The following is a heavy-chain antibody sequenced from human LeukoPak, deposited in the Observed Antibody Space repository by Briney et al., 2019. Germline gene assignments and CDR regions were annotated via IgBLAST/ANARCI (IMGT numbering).Heavy chain of an antibody. CDR1: GFSISTSGVG. V-gene: IGHV2-5*02. J-gene: IGHJ4*01. D-gene: IGHD4-23*01. Sequence: SGPTLVKPTQALTLTCTFSGFSISTSGVGVGWIRQPPGKALEWLALIYWDDDKRYSPSLKSRLTITKDTSKNQVVLTMTNMGPVDTATYFCAHRVTNSLFDYWGQGTLVTVSS. CDR2: IYWDDDK. CDR3: AHRVTNSLFDY.